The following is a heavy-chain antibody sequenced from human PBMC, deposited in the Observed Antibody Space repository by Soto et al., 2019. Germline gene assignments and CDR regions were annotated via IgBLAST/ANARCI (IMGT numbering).Heavy chain of an antibody. Sequence: QVQLVQSGAEVKKPGSSVKVSCKASGGTFGSYAISWVRQAPGQGLEWMGGIIPIFGTANYAQKFQGRVTITADESTSTAYMELSSLRSEDTAVYYCARGGTYYYDSSGYYSDYWGQGTLVTVSS. D-gene: IGHD3-22*01. CDR1: GGTFGSYA. J-gene: IGHJ4*02. CDR2: IIPIFGTA. CDR3: ARGGTYYYDSSGYYSDY. V-gene: IGHV1-69*12.